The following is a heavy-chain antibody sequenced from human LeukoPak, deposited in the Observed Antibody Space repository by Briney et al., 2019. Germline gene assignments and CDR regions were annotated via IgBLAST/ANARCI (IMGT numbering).Heavy chain of an antibody. D-gene: IGHD3-10*01. CDR1: GGSIRSYY. CDR2: IYYSGST. J-gene: IGHJ6*03. V-gene: IGHV4-59*01. Sequence: KPSETLSLTCTVSGGSIRSYYWSWIRQPPGKGLEWIGYIYYSGSTNYNPSLKSRVTISVDTSKNQFSLKLSSVTAADTAVYYCARVAYYYGTKTDYYYMDVWGKGTTVTVSS. CDR3: ARVAYYYGTKTDYYYMDV.